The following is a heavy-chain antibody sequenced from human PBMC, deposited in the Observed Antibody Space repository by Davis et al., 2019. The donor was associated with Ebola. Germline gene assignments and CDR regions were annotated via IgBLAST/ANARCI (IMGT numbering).Heavy chain of an antibody. CDR2: IKQDGSEK. D-gene: IGHD3-16*01. CDR1: GFTFSSYW. J-gene: IGHJ6*02. CDR3: ARDLITFGGVIYDYYGMDV. V-gene: IGHV3-7*01. Sequence: GESLKISCAASGFTFSSYWMSWVRQAPGKGLEWVANIKQDGSEKYYVDSVKGRFTISRDNAKNSLYLQMNSLRAEDTAVYYCARDLITFGGVIYDYYGMDVWGQGTTVTVSS.